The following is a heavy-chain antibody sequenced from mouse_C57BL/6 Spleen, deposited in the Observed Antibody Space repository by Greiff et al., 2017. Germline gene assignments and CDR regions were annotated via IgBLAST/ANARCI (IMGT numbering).Heavy chain of an antibody. CDR1: GFSLTSYG. J-gene: IGHJ2*01. CDR2: IWSGGST. D-gene: IGHD5-1*01. V-gene: IGHV2-2*01. CDR3: ARNVEYYYFDY. Sequence: VQLQQSGPGLVQPSQSLSITCTVSGFSLTSYGVHWVRQSPGKGLEWLGVIWSGGSTDYNAAFLSRLSISKDNSKSQVFFKMNSLQADDTAIYYCARNVEYYYFDYWGQGTTLTVSS.